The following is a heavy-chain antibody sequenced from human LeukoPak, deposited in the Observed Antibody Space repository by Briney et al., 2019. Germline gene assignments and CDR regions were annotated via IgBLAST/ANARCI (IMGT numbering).Heavy chain of an antibody. J-gene: IGHJ3*02. CDR2: INHSGST. V-gene: IGHV4-34*01. Sequence: SETLSDSCSVSGGPISSYYWSWIRQPPGKGLEWIGEINHSGSTNYNPSLKSRVTISVDTSKNQFSLKLSSVTAADTAVYYCAGSRSRGNFAFAIWGQGTMVTVSS. CDR3: AGSRSRGNFAFAI. CDR1: GGPISSYY. D-gene: IGHD6-6*01.